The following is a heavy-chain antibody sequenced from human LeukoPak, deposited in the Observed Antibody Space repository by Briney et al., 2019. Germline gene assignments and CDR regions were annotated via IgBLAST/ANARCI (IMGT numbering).Heavy chain of an antibody. CDR2: FSGSGGGT. CDR1: GFTFSTYA. Sequence: GGSLRLSCEASGFTFSTYAMSWVRQAPGKGLEWVSSFSGSGGGTYYADSVKGRFTISRDNSKNTLYLQMNSLRAEDTAIYYCAKDRGVSSYFFDFWGQGTLVTVSS. V-gene: IGHV3-23*01. CDR3: AKDRGVSSYFFDF. D-gene: IGHD3-10*01. J-gene: IGHJ4*02.